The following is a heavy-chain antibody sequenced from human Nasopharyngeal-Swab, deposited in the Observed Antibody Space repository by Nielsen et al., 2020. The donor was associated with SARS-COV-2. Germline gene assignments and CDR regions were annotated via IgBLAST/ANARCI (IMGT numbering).Heavy chain of an antibody. V-gene: IGHV3-30-3*01. D-gene: IGHD2-2*01. CDR2: ISDGGANK. Sequence: GGSLRLSFAASDFSFNDNDMYWVRQAPGKGLGWVAVISDGGANKDYADPVKGRFTISRDNSKNTLYLQMNSLRPDDTSVYNCVRNSIVVDWGQGTMVTVSS. CDR3: VRNSIVVD. J-gene: IGHJ3*01. CDR1: DFSFNDND.